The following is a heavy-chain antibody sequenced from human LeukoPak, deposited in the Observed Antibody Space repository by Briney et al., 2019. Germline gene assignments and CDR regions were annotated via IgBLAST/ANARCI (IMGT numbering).Heavy chain of an antibody. V-gene: IGHV3-30-3*01. CDR1: GFTFSSYA. Sequence: PGRSLGLSCAASGFTFSSYAMHWVRQAPGKGLEWVAVISYDGSNKYYADSVKGRFTISRDNSKNTLYLQMNSLRAEDTAVYYCAREYYYDTEGYFDYWGQGTLVTVSS. J-gene: IGHJ4*02. D-gene: IGHD3-22*01. CDR3: AREYYYDTEGYFDY. CDR2: ISYDGSNK.